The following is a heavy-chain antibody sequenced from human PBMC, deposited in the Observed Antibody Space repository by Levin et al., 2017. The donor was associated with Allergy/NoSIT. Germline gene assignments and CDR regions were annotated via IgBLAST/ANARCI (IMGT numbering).Heavy chain of an antibody. J-gene: IGHJ3*02. D-gene: IGHD1-7*01. CDR1: GGSISNSGFY. Sequence: SQTLSLTCTVSGGSISNSGFYWGWIRQPPGKGLESIGTIYYSGSTSYNPSLKSRVTISVDTSNNQFSLTLSSVTAADTAVYYCARGLGTTPAYHDAFDIWGQGTMVTVSS. CDR2: IYYSGST. CDR3: ARGLGTTPAYHDAFDI. V-gene: IGHV4-39*07.